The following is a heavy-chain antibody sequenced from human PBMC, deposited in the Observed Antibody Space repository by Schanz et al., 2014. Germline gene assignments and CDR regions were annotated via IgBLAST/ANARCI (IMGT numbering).Heavy chain of an antibody. CDR3: ARDPYGKNSGDFDY. V-gene: IGHV1-69*08. J-gene: IGHJ4*02. CDR1: GGTFASYT. CDR2: IVPILNVT. D-gene: IGHD4-17*01. Sequence: QVQLVQSGAEVKRPGSSVKVSCKASGGTFASYTLNWMRQARGQGPEVVGRIVPILNVTLYTHKFQGRVTITADTSTGTAYMELRSLRSDDTAVYFCARDPYGKNSGDFDYWGQGTLVTVSS.